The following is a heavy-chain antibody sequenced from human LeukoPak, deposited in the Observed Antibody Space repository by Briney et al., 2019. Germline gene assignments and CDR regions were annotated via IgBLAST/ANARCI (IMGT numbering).Heavy chain of an antibody. CDR1: GFTFSSYS. Sequence: GGSLRLSCAASGFTFSSYSMNWVRQAPGKGLDWVSAISGSGGSTYYADSVKGRFTISRDNSKNTLYLQMNSLRAEDTAVYYCAKDHDYGDYGPYYFDYWGQGTLVTVSS. CDR2: ISGSGGST. V-gene: IGHV3-23*01. J-gene: IGHJ4*02. D-gene: IGHD4-17*01. CDR3: AKDHDYGDYGPYYFDY.